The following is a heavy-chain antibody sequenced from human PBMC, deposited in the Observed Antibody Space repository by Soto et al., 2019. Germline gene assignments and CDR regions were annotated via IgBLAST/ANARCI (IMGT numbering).Heavy chain of an antibody. J-gene: IGHJ4*02. V-gene: IGHV4-39*07. Sequence: SETLSLTYTVSGGSISSSSYYWGWIRQPPGKGLEWIGSIYYSGSTYYNPSLKSRVTISVDTSKNQFSLKLSSVTAADTAVYYCARDRNYYGSGSYDYWGQGTLVTVSS. CDR2: IYYSGST. CDR1: GGSISSSSYY. D-gene: IGHD3-10*01. CDR3: ARDRNYYGSGSYDY.